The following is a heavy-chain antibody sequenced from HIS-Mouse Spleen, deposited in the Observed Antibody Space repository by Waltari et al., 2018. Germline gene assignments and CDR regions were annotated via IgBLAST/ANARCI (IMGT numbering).Heavy chain of an antibody. CDR2: IKQDGSEK. D-gene: IGHD5-12*01. CDR1: GFPLSSYW. J-gene: IGHJ5*02. V-gene: IGHV3-7*01. Sequence: EVQLVESGGGLVQPGGSLRPSCAAAGFPLSSYWMSWVRQAPGKGLEWVANIKQDGSEKYYVDSVKGRFAISRDNAKNSLYLQMNSLRAEDTAVYYCARERRGPGWFDPWGQGTLVTVSS. CDR3: ARERRGPGWFDP.